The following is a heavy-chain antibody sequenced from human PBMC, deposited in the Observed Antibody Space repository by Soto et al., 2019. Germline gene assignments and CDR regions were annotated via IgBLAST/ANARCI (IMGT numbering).Heavy chain of an antibody. D-gene: IGHD3-16*02. CDR2: SSDSGDRT. J-gene: IGHJ3*01. CDR3: AKDRGIIVKAGDAFDV. Sequence: QAGGTMRLSCAFSGITPCVSSGNTVCYTNRKRLARVSYSSDSGDRTYYADSVKGRFTISRDRSKNTVSLQMDSLRAEDTAVYYCAKDRGIIVKAGDAFDVWGQGTKVTVSS. CDR1: GITPCVSS. V-gene: IGHV3-23*01.